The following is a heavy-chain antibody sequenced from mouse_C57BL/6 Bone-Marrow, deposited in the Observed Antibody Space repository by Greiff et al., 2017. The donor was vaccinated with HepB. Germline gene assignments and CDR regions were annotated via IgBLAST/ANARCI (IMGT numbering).Heavy chain of an antibody. J-gene: IGHJ2*01. CDR2: IDPSDSYT. V-gene: IGHV1-59*01. CDR1: GYTFTSYW. Sequence: VQLQQPGAELVRPGTSVKLSCKASGYTFTSYWMHWVKQRPGQGLEWIGVIDPSDSYTNYNQKFKGKATLTVDTSSSTAYMQLSSLTSEDSAVYYCARSRAYSCDLYFDYWGQGTTLTVSS. D-gene: IGHD2-10*01. CDR3: ARSRAYSCDLYFDY.